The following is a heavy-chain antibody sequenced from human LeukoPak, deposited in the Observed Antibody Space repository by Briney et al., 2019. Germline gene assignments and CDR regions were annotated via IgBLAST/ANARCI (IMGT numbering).Heavy chain of an antibody. CDR2: ISAYNGNT. V-gene: IGHV1-18*01. Sequence: GASVKVSCKASGYTFTSYGISWVRQAPGQGLEWMGWISAYNGNTNYAQKLQGRVTMTTDTSTSTAYMELRSLRSDDTAVYYCARDGRDIVVVPAAKYYYYGMDVWGQGTTVTVSS. CDR3: ARDGRDIVVVPAAKYYYYGMDV. CDR1: GYTFTSYG. D-gene: IGHD2-2*01. J-gene: IGHJ6*02.